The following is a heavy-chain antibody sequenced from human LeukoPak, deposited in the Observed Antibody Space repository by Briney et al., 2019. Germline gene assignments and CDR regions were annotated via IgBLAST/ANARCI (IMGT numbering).Heavy chain of an antibody. J-gene: IGHJ3*02. Sequence: GGSLRLSCTASGFTFGDYAMSWVRQAPGKGLEWVGFIRSKAYGGTTEYAASVKGRFTISRDDSKSIAYLQMNSLKTEDTAVYYCTRRTSGSSSAHAFDIWGQGTMATVSS. D-gene: IGHD6-13*01. V-gene: IGHV3-49*04. CDR1: GFTFGDYA. CDR3: TRRTSGSSSAHAFDI. CDR2: IRSKAYGGTT.